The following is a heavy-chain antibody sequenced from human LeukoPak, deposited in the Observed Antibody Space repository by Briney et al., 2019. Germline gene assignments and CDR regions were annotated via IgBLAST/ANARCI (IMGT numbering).Heavy chain of an antibody. CDR1: GYSISSGFY. CDR2: IYYSGST. J-gene: IGHJ5*02. Sequence: SETLSLTCTVSGYSISSGFYWGWIRQPPGKGLEWIGYIYYSGSTNYNPSLKSRVTISVDTSKNQFSLKLSSVTAADTAVYYCARGSTAMVRNWFDPWGQGTLVTVSS. V-gene: IGHV4-61*01. D-gene: IGHD5-18*01. CDR3: ARGSTAMVRNWFDP.